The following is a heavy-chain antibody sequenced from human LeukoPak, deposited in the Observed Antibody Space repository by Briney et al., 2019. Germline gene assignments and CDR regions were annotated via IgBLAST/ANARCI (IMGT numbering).Heavy chain of an antibody. Sequence: SETLSLTCAVYGGSFSGYYWSWIRQPPGKGLEWIGEINHSGSTNYNPSLKSRVTISVDTSKNQFSLKLSSVTAADTAVYYCAREDILTGYYDYWGQGTLATVSS. CDR2: INHSGST. D-gene: IGHD3-9*01. CDR1: GGSFSGYY. CDR3: AREDILTGYYDY. J-gene: IGHJ4*02. V-gene: IGHV4-34*01.